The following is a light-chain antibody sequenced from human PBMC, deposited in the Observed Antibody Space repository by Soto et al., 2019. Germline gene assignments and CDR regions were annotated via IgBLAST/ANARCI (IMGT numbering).Light chain of an antibody. CDR3: CSYAGSSTYV. V-gene: IGLV2-23*01. Sequence: QSVLTQTSSVSGSPGQSINISCTGTISDVGSYNLVSWYQQHPGKAPKLMIYEGSKRPSGVSNRFSGSKSGNTASLTISGLQAEDEADYYCCSYAGSSTYVFRTGTKVTVL. CDR2: EGS. J-gene: IGLJ1*01. CDR1: ISDVGSYNL.